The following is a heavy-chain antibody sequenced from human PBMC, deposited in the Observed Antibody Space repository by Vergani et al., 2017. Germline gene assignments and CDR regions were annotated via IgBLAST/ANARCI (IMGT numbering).Heavy chain of an antibody. Sequence: QVQLQESGPGVVKPSQTLSLTCAVSGGSISSGDHCWTWIRQRPGKGLGWIGYIFYSGTTYDNPSLRSRFTISVDTSHNQFSLKLRSVTAADTAVYYCARVDTQVPATSHFYYMDVWGKGTTVVVSS. J-gene: IGHJ6*03. D-gene: IGHD6-25*01. CDR2: IFYSGTT. CDR3: ARVDTQVPATSHFYYMDV. V-gene: IGHV4-31*11. CDR1: GGSISSGDHC.